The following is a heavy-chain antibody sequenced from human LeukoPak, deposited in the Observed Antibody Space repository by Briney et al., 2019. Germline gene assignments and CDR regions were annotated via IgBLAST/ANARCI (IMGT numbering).Heavy chain of an antibody. CDR1: GFTFSSYG. CDR3: AKDGEVYGSGSHYANPPTDY. Sequence: PGGSPRLSCAASGFTFSSYGMHWVRQAPGKGLEWVAVISYDGSNKYYADSVKGRFTISRDNSKNTLYLQMNSLRAEDTAVYYCAKDGEVYGSGSHYANPPTDYWGQGTLVTVSS. CDR2: ISYDGSNK. D-gene: IGHD3-10*01. V-gene: IGHV3-30*18. J-gene: IGHJ4*02.